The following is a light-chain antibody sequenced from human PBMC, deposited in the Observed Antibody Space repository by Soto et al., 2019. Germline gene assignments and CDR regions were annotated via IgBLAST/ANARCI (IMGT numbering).Light chain of an antibody. V-gene: IGKV3-20*01. J-gene: IGKJ1*01. Sequence: ETVLTQSPGTLSLSPGERATLSCRASQSVRSSLLAWYQHKPGQTPRLLIYGASSRATGIPDRFSGSGYGTDFTLTISRLEPEDFAVYYCQQYGSPWTFGQGTKVEIK. CDR3: QQYGSPWT. CDR2: GAS. CDR1: QSVRSSL.